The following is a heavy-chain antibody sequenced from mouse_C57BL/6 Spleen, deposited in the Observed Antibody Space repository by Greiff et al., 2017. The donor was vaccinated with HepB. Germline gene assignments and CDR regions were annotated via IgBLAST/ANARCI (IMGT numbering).Heavy chain of an antibody. CDR2: ISSGGSYT. CDR3: ARREGSDYDEGAMDY. V-gene: IGHV5-6*02. D-gene: IGHD2-4*01. Sequence: EVKLVESGGDLVKPGGSLKLSCAASGFTFSSYGMSWVRQTPDKRLEWVATISSGGSYTYYPDSVKGRFTISRDNAKNTLYLQMSSLKSEDTAMYYCARREGSDYDEGAMDYWGQGTSVTVSS. CDR1: GFTFSSYG. J-gene: IGHJ4*01.